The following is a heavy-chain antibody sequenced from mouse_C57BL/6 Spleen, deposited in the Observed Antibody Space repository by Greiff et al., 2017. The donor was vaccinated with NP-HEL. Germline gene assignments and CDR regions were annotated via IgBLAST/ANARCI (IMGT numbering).Heavy chain of an antibody. D-gene: IGHD1-1*01. Sequence: QVQLQQPGAELVKPGASVKLSCKASGYTFTSYWMHWVKQRPGRGLEWIGRIDPNSGGPKYNVKLQSKATLTVDKPSSTAYMQISSLTSEDSAVYYCARGYYGSSRYFDVWGTGTTVTVSS. V-gene: IGHV1-62-3*01. CDR2: IDPNSGGP. CDR1: GYTFTSYW. J-gene: IGHJ1*03. CDR3: ARGYYGSSRYFDV.